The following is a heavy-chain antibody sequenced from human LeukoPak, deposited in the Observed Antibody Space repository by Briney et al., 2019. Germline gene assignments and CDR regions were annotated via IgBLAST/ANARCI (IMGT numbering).Heavy chain of an antibody. CDR2: INPNSGGT. J-gene: IGHJ4*02. V-gene: IGHV1-2*02. D-gene: IGHD6-19*01. Sequence: ASVKVSCKASGYTFTGYYMHWVRQAPGQGLEWMGWINPNSGGTNYAQKFQGGVTMTRDTSISTAYMELSRLRSDDTAVYYCARESGYSSGWYGDYWGQGTLVTVSS. CDR1: GYTFTGYY. CDR3: ARESGYSSGWYGDY.